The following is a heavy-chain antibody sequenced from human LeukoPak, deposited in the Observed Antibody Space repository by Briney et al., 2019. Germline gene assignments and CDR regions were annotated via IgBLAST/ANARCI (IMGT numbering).Heavy chain of an antibody. CDR2: IFHSGSV. J-gene: IGHJ4*02. D-gene: IGHD2-15*01. V-gene: IGHV4-38-2*02. Sequence: SETLSLTCTVSGYSINSGYFWGWVRQPPGKGPEWIGSIFHSGSVYYNPSLRSRVTISVDTSKNQVSLKATSVTAADTALYYCARVVASTSIDSWGQGILVTVSS. CDR1: GYSINSGYF. CDR3: ARVVASTSIDS.